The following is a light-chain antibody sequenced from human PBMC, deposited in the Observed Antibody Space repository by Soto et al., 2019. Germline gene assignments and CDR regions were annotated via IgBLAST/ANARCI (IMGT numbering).Light chain of an antibody. CDR2: DVT. CDR3: CSYAGSPYV. J-gene: IGLJ1*01. CDR1: SSDVGAYDY. V-gene: IGLV2-11*01. Sequence: QSALTQPRSVSGSPGQSVAISCTGTSSDVGAYDYVSWYQQHPGKAPQLMIYDVTKRASGDPDRFSGSKSGNTPSLTISGLQPEDESDYYCCSYAGSPYVFGTGTKLTVL.